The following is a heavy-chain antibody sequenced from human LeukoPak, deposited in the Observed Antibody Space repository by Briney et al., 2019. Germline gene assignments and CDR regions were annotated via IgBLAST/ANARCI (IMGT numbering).Heavy chain of an antibody. D-gene: IGHD6-13*01. CDR2: IHYRGST. CDR1: GGSISGSGYY. CDR3: ARAVWGRIAGVLYYYYYMDV. V-gene: IGHV4-39*07. Sequence: PSETLSLTCTVSGGSISGSGYYWGWIRQPPGKGLEWIGSIHYRGSTYYSPSLKSRVTISVDTTKNQFSLKLSSVTAADTAVYYCARAVWGRIAGVLYYYYYMDVWGKGTTVTVSS. J-gene: IGHJ6*03.